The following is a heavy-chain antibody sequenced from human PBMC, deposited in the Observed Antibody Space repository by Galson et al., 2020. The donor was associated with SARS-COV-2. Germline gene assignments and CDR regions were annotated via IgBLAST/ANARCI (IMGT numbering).Heavy chain of an antibody. D-gene: IGHD2-2*01. J-gene: IGHJ3*02. CDR3: ARRGDCSITSCSPTNAFDI. Sequence: SETLSLTCTVSGGPISSSTYYWGWIRQPPGKGLDWIGTIHYGGTTYSNPSLKSRVSISVDTSKNQFSLKLSSVTAADTAVYYCARRGDCSITSCSPTNAFDIWGQGTMVTVSS. V-gene: IGHV4-39*01. CDR2: IHYGGTT. CDR1: GGPISSSTYY.